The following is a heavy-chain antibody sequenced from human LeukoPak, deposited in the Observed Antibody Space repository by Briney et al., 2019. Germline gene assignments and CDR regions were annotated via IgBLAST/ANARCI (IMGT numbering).Heavy chain of an antibody. Sequence: PSETLSLTCTVSGGSISSSPYFWGWIRLPPGKGLEWIGNIYFTGSTYYNPSLRSRVTISVDTSKNQFSLKVSTVTAADTAVYYCARRLSSSWYDYWGQGTLVTVSS. CDR1: GGSISSSPYF. D-gene: IGHD6-13*01. V-gene: IGHV4-39*01. CDR2: IYFTGST. J-gene: IGHJ4*02. CDR3: ARRLSSSWYDY.